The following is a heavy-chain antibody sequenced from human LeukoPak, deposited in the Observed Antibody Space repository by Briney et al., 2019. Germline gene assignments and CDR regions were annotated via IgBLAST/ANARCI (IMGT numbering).Heavy chain of an antibody. CDR2: INKDGSEK. V-gene: IGHV3-7*01. Sequence: GGSLRLSCAASGFTFSSYWMSWVRQAPGKGLEWVANINKDGSEKYYVDSVKGRFTISRDNAKTSLYLQMISLRAEDTAVYYCARHLSGVTGYTYGRGIDYWGQGTLVTVSS. CDR1: GFTFSSYW. D-gene: IGHD5-18*01. CDR3: ARHLSGVTGYTYGRGIDY. J-gene: IGHJ4*02.